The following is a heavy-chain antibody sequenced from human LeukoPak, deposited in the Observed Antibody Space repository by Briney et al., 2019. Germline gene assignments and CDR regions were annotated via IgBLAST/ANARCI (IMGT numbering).Heavy chain of an antibody. CDR1: GYTFTGYY. CDR2: INPNSGDT. J-gene: IGHJ4*02. V-gene: IGHV1-2*02. D-gene: IGHD3-22*01. Sequence: GASVKVSCKASGYTFTGYYMHWVRQAPGQGLEWMGWINPNSGDTNYAQKFQGRVTMTRDTSISTAYMELSRLRSDDTAVYYCARDEVLHSSGYYYARDFDYWGQGTLVTVSS. CDR3: ARDEVLHSSGYYYARDFDY.